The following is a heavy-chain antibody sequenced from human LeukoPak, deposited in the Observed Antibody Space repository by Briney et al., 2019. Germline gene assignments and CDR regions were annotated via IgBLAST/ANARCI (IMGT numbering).Heavy chain of an antibody. V-gene: IGHV4-39*01. Sequence: PSETLSLTCIVSSGSISSSPYYWGWVRQPPGKGLEWIGSIYHSGRTYYNPSLKSRVTIAVDTSKNQFSLRVTSVTAADTAVYYCARGPNSYAQPSFDYWGQGALVTVSS. CDR2: IYHSGRT. CDR3: ARGPNSYAQPSFDY. D-gene: IGHD3-16*01. J-gene: IGHJ4*02. CDR1: SGSISSSPYY.